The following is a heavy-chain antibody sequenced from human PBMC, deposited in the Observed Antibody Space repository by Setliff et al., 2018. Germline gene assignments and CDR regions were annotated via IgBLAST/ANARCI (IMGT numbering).Heavy chain of an antibody. Sequence: PSETLSLTCAVYGESFSGYYWSWIRQPPGKGLEWIGEINHSGSTSYNPSLKSRVTISVDTSKKQFSLNLRSVTAADTAVYYCARESRYYYDNLGTLDYWGQGTLVTVSS. D-gene: IGHD3-22*01. CDR2: INHSGST. V-gene: IGHV4-34*01. CDR1: GESFSGYY. J-gene: IGHJ4*02. CDR3: ARESRYYYDNLGTLDY.